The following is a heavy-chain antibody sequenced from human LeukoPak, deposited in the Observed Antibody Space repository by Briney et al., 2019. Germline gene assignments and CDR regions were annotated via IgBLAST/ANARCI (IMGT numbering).Heavy chain of an antibody. V-gene: IGHV1-8*01. J-gene: IGHJ4*03. CDR2: TNPNSGNT. Sequence: ASVKVSCKASGYTFTSYDINWVRQATGQGLEWMGWTNPNSGNTGYAQKFQGRVTMTRNTSISTGYMELSSLRSEDTAVYYCARGELAAAGAPPPDYWGHGTLVSVSS. CDR1: GYTFTSYD. CDR3: ARGELAAAGAPPPDY. D-gene: IGHD6-13*01.